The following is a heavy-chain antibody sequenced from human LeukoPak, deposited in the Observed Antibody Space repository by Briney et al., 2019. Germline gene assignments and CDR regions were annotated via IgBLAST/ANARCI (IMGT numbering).Heavy chain of an antibody. Sequence: PSETLSLTCTVSGGSISSYYWSWIRQPPGKGLEWIGYIYYSGSTNYNPSLKGRVTISVDTSKNQFSLKLSSVTAADTAVYYCAATYYDSSGPFDYWGQGTLVTVSS. V-gene: IGHV4-59*08. D-gene: IGHD3-22*01. CDR2: IYYSGST. CDR3: AATYYDSSGPFDY. J-gene: IGHJ4*02. CDR1: GGSISSYY.